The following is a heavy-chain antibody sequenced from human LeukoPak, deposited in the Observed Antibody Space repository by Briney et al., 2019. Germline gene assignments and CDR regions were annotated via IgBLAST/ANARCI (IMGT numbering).Heavy chain of an antibody. CDR2: IIPIFGTA. CDR1: GGTFSSYA. CDR3: ATSQDYGGNHPALSPFDY. V-gene: IGHV1-69*13. J-gene: IGHJ4*02. Sequence: SVKVSCKASGGTFSSYAISWVRQAPGQGLEWMGGIIPIFGTANYAQKFQGRVTITADESTSTAYMELSSLRSEDTAVYYCATSQDYGGNHPALSPFDYWGQGTLVTVSS. D-gene: IGHD4-23*01.